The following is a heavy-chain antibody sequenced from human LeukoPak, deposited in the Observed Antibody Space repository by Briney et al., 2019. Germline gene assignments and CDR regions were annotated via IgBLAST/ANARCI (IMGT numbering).Heavy chain of an antibody. CDR1: GFTFSIYA. D-gene: IGHD3-22*01. V-gene: IGHV3-23*01. Sequence: GGSLRLSCAASGFTFSIYAMSWVRQAPGKGLQWVSSITSRGGSTWYVDSVKGRFTITRDNSENTLYLQMHSLRAEDTAVYYCARDRPNYYGSDGHYYRRDGDYWGRGTLVSVSS. CDR2: ITSRGGST. CDR3: ARDRPNYYGSDGHYYRRDGDY. J-gene: IGHJ4*02.